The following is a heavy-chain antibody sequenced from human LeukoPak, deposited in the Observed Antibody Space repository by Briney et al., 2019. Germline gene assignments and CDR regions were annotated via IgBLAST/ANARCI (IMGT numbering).Heavy chain of an antibody. D-gene: IGHD3-16*01. J-gene: IGHJ3*02. CDR2: IYPGDSDT. V-gene: IGHV5-51*01. CDR1: GYSFTSYW. CDR3: ARHLTMITVPRDAFDI. Sequence: GESLKISCKGSGYSFTSYWIGWVRQMPGKGLEWMGVIYPGDSDTRYSPSFQGQVTISADKFISTAYLQWSGLKASDTAMYYCARHLTMITVPRDAFDIWGQGTMVTVSS.